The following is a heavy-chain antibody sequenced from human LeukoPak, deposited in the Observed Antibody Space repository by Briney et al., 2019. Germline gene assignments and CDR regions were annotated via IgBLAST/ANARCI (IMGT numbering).Heavy chain of an antibody. CDR1: GFTFSNYA. CDR3: ARGIDY. J-gene: IGHJ4*02. V-gene: IGHV3-23*01. CDR2: ISGSGDNT. Sequence: PGGSLRLSCAASGFTFSNYAMSWVRQAPGKGLEWVSAISGSGDNTYYADSVKGRFTVSRDTSKNMVFLQMNSLRVEDTAVYYCARGIDYWGRGTLVTVSS.